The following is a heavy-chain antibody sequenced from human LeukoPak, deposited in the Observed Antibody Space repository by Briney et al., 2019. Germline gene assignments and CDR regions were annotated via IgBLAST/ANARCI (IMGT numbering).Heavy chain of an antibody. Sequence: TRGSLRLSCAASGFTFGSYAMHWVRQAPGKGLEWVALMSNDGNSKYYADSVKGRFTISRDNSKNTLFLQMDSLRPEDTAMYSCARVGPTGYCSSTSRYADNWGQGTLVIVSS. V-gene: IGHV3-30-3*01. CDR3: ARVGPTGYCSSTSRYADN. CDR1: GFTFGSYA. CDR2: MSNDGNSK. D-gene: IGHD2-2*01. J-gene: IGHJ4*02.